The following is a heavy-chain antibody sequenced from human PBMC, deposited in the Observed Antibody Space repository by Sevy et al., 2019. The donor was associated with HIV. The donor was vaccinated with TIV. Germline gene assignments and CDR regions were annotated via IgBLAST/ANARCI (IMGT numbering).Heavy chain of an antibody. CDR2: ISYDGSNK. CDR3: AKGGQWLVRDWFDP. V-gene: IGHV3-30*18. J-gene: IGHJ5*02. D-gene: IGHD6-19*01. CDR1: VFTFSSYG. Sequence: GGSLRLSCAASVFTFSSYGRHWVRQAPGKGLDWVTVISYDGSNKYYADSVKGRFTISRDNSKNTLYLQMNSLRVEDTAVYYCAKGGQWLVRDWFDPWGQGTLVTVSS.